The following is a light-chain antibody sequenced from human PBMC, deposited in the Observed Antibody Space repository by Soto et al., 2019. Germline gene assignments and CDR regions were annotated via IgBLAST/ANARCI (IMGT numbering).Light chain of an antibody. V-gene: IGKV3-20*01. CDR3: QQYASSRT. CDR1: QSVTSSY. Sequence: EILLTQSPGTLSLSPGERATLSCRASQSVTSSYLAWYQQKPGQAPRLLIYGASSRATGIPDRFSGSGSGTDFTLTISRLEPEDFAVYYCQQYASSRTFGGGTKVEIK. J-gene: IGKJ4*01. CDR2: GAS.